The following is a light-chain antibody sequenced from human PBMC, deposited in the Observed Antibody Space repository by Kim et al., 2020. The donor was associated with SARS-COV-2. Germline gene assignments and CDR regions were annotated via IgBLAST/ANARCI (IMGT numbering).Light chain of an antibody. Sequence: SLAPGFRATPSGGAGNGIRSDCAWYQQTPGQAPRHLMYDGSNRATGIPARFSGSGSVTDFTLTISSLELEDFGVDCSEDRSDLWTFGQGSKVDIK. CDR2: DGS. CDR3: EDRSDLWT. CDR1: NGIRSD. V-gene: IGKV3D-11*01. J-gene: IGKJ1*01.